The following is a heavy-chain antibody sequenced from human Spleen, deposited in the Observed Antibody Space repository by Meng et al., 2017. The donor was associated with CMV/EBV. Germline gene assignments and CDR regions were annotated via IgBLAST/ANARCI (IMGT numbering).Heavy chain of an antibody. Sequence: GESLKISCKGSGYRFTNYWIDWVRQMPGKGLEWMGIIYPGDSETRYSPSFHGQVTISADKSLNTAYLQWSSLKASDTAVYYCARHSYDSIGYYSGLDYWGQGTLVTVSS. CDR3: ARHSYDSIGYYSGLDY. CDR2: IYPGDSET. D-gene: IGHD3-22*01. J-gene: IGHJ4*02. V-gene: IGHV5-51*01. CDR1: GYRFTNYW.